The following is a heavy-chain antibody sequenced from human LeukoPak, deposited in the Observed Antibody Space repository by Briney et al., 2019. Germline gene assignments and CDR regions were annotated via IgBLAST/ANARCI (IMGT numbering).Heavy chain of an antibody. CDR2: ISGRATNT. D-gene: IGHD2-15*01. V-gene: IGHV3-48*03. CDR3: AREGGGYRLFEF. CDR1: GFTFSNFA. Sequence: GGSLRLSCAASGFTFSNFAMNWVRQAPGRGLEWISYISGRATNTEYADSVKARFTISRDNAENTLYLQMDNLRAEDTAVYYCAREGGGYRLFEFWGQGLLVTVSS. J-gene: IGHJ4*02.